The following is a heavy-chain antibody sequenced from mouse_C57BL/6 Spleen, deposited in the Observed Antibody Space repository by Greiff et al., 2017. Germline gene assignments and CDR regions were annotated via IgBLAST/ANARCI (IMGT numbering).Heavy chain of an antibody. Sequence: QVQLQQPGAELVKPGASVKLSCKASGYTFTSYWMQWVKQRPGQGLEWIGEIDPSDSYTNYNQKCKGKATLTVDTSSSTAYMQLSSLTSEDSAVYYGARGGAFDYWGQGTTLTVSS. J-gene: IGHJ2*01. CDR2: IDPSDSYT. V-gene: IGHV1-50*01. CDR1: GYTFTSYW. CDR3: ARGGAFDY.